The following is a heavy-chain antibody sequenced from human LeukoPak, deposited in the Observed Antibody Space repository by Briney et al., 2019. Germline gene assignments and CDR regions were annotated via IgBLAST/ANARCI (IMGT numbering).Heavy chain of an antibody. D-gene: IGHD3-3*01. CDR2: IYYSGST. J-gene: IGHJ4*02. CDR3: ARHSGSILKDYDY. Sequence: SETLSLTCTVSGVSISSSNSYWGWIRQPPGKGLEWIGSIYYSGSTYYNPSLKSRVTISVDTSKNQFSLKLSSVTAADTAVYYCARHSGSILKDYDYWGQGTLVTVSS. CDR1: GVSISSSNSY. V-gene: IGHV4-39*01.